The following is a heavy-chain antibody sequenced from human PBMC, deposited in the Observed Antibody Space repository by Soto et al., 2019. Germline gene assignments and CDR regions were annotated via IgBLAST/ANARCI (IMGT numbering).Heavy chain of an antibody. J-gene: IGHJ6*02. Sequence: GGSLRLSCAASGFTFSSYGMHWVRQAPGKGLEWVAVISYDGSNKYYADSVKGRFTISRDNSKNTLYLQMNSLRAEDTAVYYCASQGPMTTVTNYYGMDVWGQGTTVTVSS. V-gene: IGHV3-30*03. CDR3: ASQGPMTTVTNYYGMDV. D-gene: IGHD4-4*01. CDR1: GFTFSSYG. CDR2: ISYDGSNK.